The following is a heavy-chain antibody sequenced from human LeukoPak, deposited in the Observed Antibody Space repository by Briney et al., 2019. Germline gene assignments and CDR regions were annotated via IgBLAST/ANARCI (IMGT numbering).Heavy chain of an antibody. V-gene: IGHV4-59*01. D-gene: IGHD6-19*01. CDR1: GGSISSYY. Sequence: TSETLSLTCTVSGGSISSYYWSWIRQPPGKGLEWIGYIYYSGSTNYNPPLKSRVTISVDTSKNQFSLKLSSVTAADTAVYYCARDDGYSSGPFDYWGQGTLVTVSS. J-gene: IGHJ4*02. CDR3: ARDDGYSSGPFDY. CDR2: IYYSGST.